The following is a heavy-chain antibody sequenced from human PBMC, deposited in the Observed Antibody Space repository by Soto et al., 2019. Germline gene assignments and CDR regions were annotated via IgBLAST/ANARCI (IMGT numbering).Heavy chain of an antibody. Sequence: GESLKISCKASGHTFTTSSIAWLRRMPGKGLEWMAITHPGDSGTTYSPSFQGQVTITADKSINTAYLQWSSLKASDTAIYYCAMSPLGYQLAVWGQGTTVPGSS. D-gene: IGHD5-18*01. CDR2: THPGDSGT. CDR1: GHTFTTSS. CDR3: AMSPLGYQLAV. V-gene: IGHV5-51*01. J-gene: IGHJ6*02.